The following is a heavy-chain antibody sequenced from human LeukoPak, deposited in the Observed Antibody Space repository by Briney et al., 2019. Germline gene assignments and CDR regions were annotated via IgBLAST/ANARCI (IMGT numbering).Heavy chain of an antibody. Sequence: SETLSLTCAVYGGSLSGYYWSWIRQPPGKGLEWIGEIDIDEHTDSNPSLKSRLMLSVDKSKNQFTLNLWSVTAADTAVYHCARTDPIHLGLYYFDYWGQGTLVTVSS. V-gene: IGHV4-34*01. J-gene: IGHJ4*02. CDR3: ARTDPIHLGLYYFDY. D-gene: IGHD2-2*02. CDR2: IDIDEHT. CDR1: GGSLSGYY.